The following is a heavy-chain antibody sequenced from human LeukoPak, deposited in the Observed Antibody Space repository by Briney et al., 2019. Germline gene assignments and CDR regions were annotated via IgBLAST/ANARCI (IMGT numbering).Heavy chain of an antibody. CDR1: GGSISSSSYY. Sequence: PSETLSLTCTVSGGSISSSSYYWGWIRQPPGKGLEWIGSIYYSGSTYYNPSLKSRVTISVDTSKNQFSLKLSSVTAADTAVYYCARPRDRGDAFDIWGQGTMVTVSS. V-gene: IGHV4-39*07. J-gene: IGHJ3*02. CDR2: IYYSGST. CDR3: ARPRDRGDAFDI. D-gene: IGHD2-21*02.